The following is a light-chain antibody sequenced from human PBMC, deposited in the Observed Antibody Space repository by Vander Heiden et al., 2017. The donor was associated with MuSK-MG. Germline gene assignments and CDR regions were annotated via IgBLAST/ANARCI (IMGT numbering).Light chain of an antibody. Sequence: ATRMIQSPSPFSVSTADRLTITWRASQGVSSYLAWYQQKPGKDPKLLIYAASTLQSGGPSRFSGSRSGTDFTLTISCLQSEDFATYYCQQYYSYPPTFGQGTKVEIK. CDR3: QQYYSYPPT. J-gene: IGKJ1*01. CDR2: AAS. V-gene: IGKV1-8*01. CDR1: QGVSSY.